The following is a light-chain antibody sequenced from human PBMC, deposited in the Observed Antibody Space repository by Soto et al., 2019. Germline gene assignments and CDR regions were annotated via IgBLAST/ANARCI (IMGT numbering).Light chain of an antibody. CDR1: SSDVGGYNY. CDR3: SSYTSSNTLI. J-gene: IGLJ2*01. V-gene: IGLV2-14*01. CDR2: EVT. Sequence: QSALTQPASVSGSPGQSITISCTGTSSDVGGYNYVSWFQQSPGKAPKVMIYEVTNRSSGVSNRFSGSKSGNTASLTISGLQAEDEADYYCSSYTSSNTLIFGGGTKLTVL.